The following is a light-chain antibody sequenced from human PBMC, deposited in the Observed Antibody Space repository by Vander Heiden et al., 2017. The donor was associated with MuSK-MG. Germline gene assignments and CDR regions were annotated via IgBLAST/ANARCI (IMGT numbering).Light chain of an antibody. CDR3: QQYYSTPRT. J-gene: IGKJ1*01. Sequence: IVINQSADSAAVSLGERATINCKSSQSVLYSSNNKNYLSWYQQKPGQPPKLLIYWASTRESGVPDRFSGSGSGTDFTLTISSLQAEDVAVYYCQQYYSTPRTFGQGTKVEIK. CDR1: QSVLYSSNNKNY. CDR2: WAS. V-gene: IGKV4-1*01.